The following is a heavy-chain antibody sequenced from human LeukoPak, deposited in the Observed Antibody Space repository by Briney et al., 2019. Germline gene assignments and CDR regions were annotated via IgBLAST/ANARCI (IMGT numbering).Heavy chain of an antibody. Sequence: GGSLRLSCAASGFTFSSYWMSWVRQAPGKGLEWVANIKQDGSEKYYVDSVKGRFTISRDNAKNSLYLQMNSLRAEDTAVYYCARARYFDWDDFDYRGQGTLVTVSS. J-gene: IGHJ4*02. CDR3: ARARYFDWDDFDY. V-gene: IGHV3-7*01. CDR1: GFTFSSYW. D-gene: IGHD3-9*01. CDR2: IKQDGSEK.